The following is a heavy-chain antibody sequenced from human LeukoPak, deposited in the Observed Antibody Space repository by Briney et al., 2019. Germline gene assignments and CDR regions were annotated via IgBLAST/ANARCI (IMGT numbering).Heavy chain of an antibody. CDR1: GFTLDDYG. CDR3: ARTVSSAGWSDDAFDI. Sequence: AGGFLRLSCAASGFTLDDYGMSWARQAPGKGLEWVSGINWDGGSTGYADSVKGRFTISRDNAKNFLYLQMNSLRAEDTALYYCARTVSSAGWSDDAFDIWGQGTMVTVSS. D-gene: IGHD6-19*01. V-gene: IGHV3-20*04. J-gene: IGHJ3*02. CDR2: INWDGGST.